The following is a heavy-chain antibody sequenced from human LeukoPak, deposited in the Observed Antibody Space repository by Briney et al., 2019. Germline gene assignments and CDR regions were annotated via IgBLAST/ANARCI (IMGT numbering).Heavy chain of an antibody. CDR2: IIPIFGTA. V-gene: IGHV1-69*05. J-gene: IGHJ5*02. Sequence: GASVKVSCKASGYTFTSYGISWVRQAPGQGLEWMGGIIPIFGTANYAQKFQGRVTITTDESTSTAYMELSSLRSEDTAVYYCARGSLANDYSIGFDNWFDPWGQGTLVTVSS. CDR3: ARGSLANDYSIGFDNWFDP. D-gene: IGHD4-11*01. CDR1: GYTFTSYG.